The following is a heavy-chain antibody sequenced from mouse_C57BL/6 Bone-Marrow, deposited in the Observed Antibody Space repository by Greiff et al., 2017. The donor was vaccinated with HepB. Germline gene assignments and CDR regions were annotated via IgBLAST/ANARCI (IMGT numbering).Heavy chain of an antibody. CDR1: GYTFTSYW. D-gene: IGHD1-1*01. CDR3: ARLIYYYGSSHWYFDV. V-gene: IGHV1-61*01. J-gene: IGHJ1*03. CDR2: IYPSDSET. Sequence: QVQLKQPGAELVRPGSSVKLSCKASGYTFTSYWMDWVKQRPGQGLEWIGNIYPSDSETHYNQKFKDKATLTVDKSSSTAYMQLSSLTSEDSAVYYCARLIYYYGSSHWYFDVWGTGTTVTVSS.